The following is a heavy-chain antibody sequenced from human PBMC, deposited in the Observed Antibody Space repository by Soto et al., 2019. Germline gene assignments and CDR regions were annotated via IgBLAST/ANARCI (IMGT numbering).Heavy chain of an antibody. V-gene: IGHV3-30*18. CDR3: AKDLRIAVAGNGGYYGMDV. CDR2: ISYDGSNK. Sequence: TGGSLRLSCAASGFTFSSYGMHWVRQAPGKGLEWVAVISYDGSNKYYADSVKGRFTISRDNSKNTLYLQMNSLRAEDTAVYYRAKDLRIAVAGNGGYYGMDVWGQGTTVTVSS. J-gene: IGHJ6*02. CDR1: GFTFSSYG. D-gene: IGHD6-19*01.